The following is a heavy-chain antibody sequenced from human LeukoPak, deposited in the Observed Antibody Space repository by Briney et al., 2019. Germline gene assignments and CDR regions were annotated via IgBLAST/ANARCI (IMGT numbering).Heavy chain of an antibody. J-gene: IGHJ6*04. Sequence: ASVKVSCKASGGTFSSYAISWVRQAPGQGLEWMGGIIPIFGTANYAQKFQGRVTITADKSTSTAYMELSSLRSEDTAVYYCARTHCSSTSCFISSYGMDVWGKGTPVTVSS. CDR2: IIPIFGTA. CDR3: ARTHCSSTSCFISSYGMDV. CDR1: GGTFSSYA. D-gene: IGHD2-2*01. V-gene: IGHV1-69*06.